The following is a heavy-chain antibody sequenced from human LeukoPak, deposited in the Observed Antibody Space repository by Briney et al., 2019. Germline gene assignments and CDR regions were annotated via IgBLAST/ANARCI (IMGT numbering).Heavy chain of an antibody. CDR3: SKDPVQHGNGLYWFDP. D-gene: IGHD1-1*01. V-gene: IGHV3-23*01. CDR2: IGANDTKT. CDR1: GFTFNNYA. J-gene: IGHJ5*02. Sequence: GVSLRLSCAASGFTFNNYAVSWVRQAPGRGLEWVSDIGANDTKTYYGDSVKGPFTISRDNSRNTFYLQMTSLRVEDTAVYYCSKDPVQHGNGLYWFDPWGQGTVVTASS.